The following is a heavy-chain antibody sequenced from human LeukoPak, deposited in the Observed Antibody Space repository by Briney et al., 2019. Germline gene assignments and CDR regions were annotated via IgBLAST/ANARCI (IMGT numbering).Heavy chain of an antibody. V-gene: IGHV1-2*02. Sequence: ASVKVSCKAFGYTFTGYYMHWVRQAPGQGLEWMGWINPNSGGTNYAQKFQGRVTMTRDTSISTAYMELSRLRSDDTAVYYCARVNPYCSSTSCYPSPNDAFDIWGQGTMVTVSS. D-gene: IGHD2-2*01. CDR1: GYTFTGYY. CDR3: ARVNPYCSSTSCYPSPNDAFDI. CDR2: INPNSGGT. J-gene: IGHJ3*02.